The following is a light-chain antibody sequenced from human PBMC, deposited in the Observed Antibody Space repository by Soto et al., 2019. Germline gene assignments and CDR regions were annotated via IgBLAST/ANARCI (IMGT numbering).Light chain of an antibody. Sequence: QSALTQPRSVSGSPGQSVTISCTGTSSDVGGYNYVSWYQQHPGKVPKLMISGVSQRPSGVPDRFSGSKSGNTASLTISGLQADDEADYYCCSYAGSYTWVFGGGTKLTVL. CDR3: CSYAGSYTWV. CDR2: GVS. J-gene: IGLJ3*02. CDR1: SSDVGGYNY. V-gene: IGLV2-11*01.